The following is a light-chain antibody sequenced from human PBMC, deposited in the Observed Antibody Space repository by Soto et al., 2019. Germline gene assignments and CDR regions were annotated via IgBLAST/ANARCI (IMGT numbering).Light chain of an antibody. CDR1: QSVSSN. CDR2: GAS. V-gene: IGKV3-15*01. J-gene: IGKJ1*01. Sequence: EIVMTQSPATLSVFPGERATLSCRASQSVSSNLAWYQQKPDQAPRLLIYGASTRATGIPARFSGSGSGTEFTLIISSLQSEDFAVYYCQQYNNWPLFGQGTKVEIK. CDR3: QQYNNWPL.